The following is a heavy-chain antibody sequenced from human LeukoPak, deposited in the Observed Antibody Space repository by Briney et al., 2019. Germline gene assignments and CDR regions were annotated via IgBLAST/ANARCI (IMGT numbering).Heavy chain of an antibody. Sequence: GGSLRLSCAASGFIFSSYSMNWVRQAPGKGPEWVSSISSSSSYIYYADSVKGRFTISRDNAKNSLYLQMNSLRAEDTAVYYCARAGIAAAGKLDWGQGTLVTVSS. CDR3: ARAGIAAAGKLD. V-gene: IGHV3-21*01. CDR1: GFIFSSYS. D-gene: IGHD6-13*01. J-gene: IGHJ4*02. CDR2: ISSSSSYI.